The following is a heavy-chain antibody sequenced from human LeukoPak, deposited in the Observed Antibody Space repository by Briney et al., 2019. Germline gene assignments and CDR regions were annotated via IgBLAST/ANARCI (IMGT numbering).Heavy chain of an antibody. J-gene: IGHJ3*02. V-gene: IGHV3-21*01. CDR2: ISSSSSYI. Sequence: PGGSLRLSCAASGFTFSSYSMNWVRQAPGKGLEWVSSISSSSSYIYYADSVKGRFTISRDNAKNSLYLQMNSLRAEDTAVYYCARPYGRDGYNYAFDIWGQGTMVTVSS. CDR1: GFTFSSYS. D-gene: IGHD5-24*01. CDR3: ARPYGRDGYNYAFDI.